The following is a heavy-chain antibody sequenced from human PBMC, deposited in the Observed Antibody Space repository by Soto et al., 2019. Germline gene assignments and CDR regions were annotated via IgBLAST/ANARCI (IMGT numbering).Heavy chain of an antibody. CDR1: GYTFTGYY. CDR2: INPNSGGT. J-gene: IGHJ6*02. Sequence: VKVSCKASGYTFTGYYMHWVRQAPGQGLEWMGWINPNSGGTNYAQKFQGRVTMTRDTSISTAYMELSRLRSDDTAVYYCAVELELRVNYYYYGMDVWGQGTTVTVSS. CDR3: AVELELRVNYYYYGMDV. D-gene: IGHD1-7*01. V-gene: IGHV1-2*02.